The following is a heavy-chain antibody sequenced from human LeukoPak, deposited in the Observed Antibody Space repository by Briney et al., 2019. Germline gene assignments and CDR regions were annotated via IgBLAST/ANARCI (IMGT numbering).Heavy chain of an antibody. V-gene: IGHV1-18*01. CDR1: GYTFTSYG. J-gene: IGHJ4*02. Sequence: ASVKVSCKASGYTFTSYGISWVRQAPGQGLERMGWISAYNGNTNYAQKLQGRVTMTRDTSTSTVYMELSSLRSEDTAVYYCARDKPIRAVAGLFGYWGQGTLVTVSS. CDR2: ISAYNGNT. D-gene: IGHD6-19*01. CDR3: ARDKPIRAVAGLFGY.